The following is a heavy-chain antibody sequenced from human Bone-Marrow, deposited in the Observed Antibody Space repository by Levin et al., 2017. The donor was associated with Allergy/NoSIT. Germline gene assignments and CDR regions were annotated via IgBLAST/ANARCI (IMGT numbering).Heavy chain of an antibody. D-gene: IGHD4-23*01. CDR3: SRHDSDGSNSFEY. V-gene: IGHV5-51*01. J-gene: IGHJ4*02. CDR2: IFPSDSDT. Sequence: RGESLKISCQASGYSFTGYWFGWVRQRPGKGLEWMGLIFPSDSDTRVSPSFQGQIIMSVDKSISTAYLPWSSLKASDSAMYYCSRHDSDGSNSFEYWGQGTLVTVSS. CDR1: GYSFTGYW.